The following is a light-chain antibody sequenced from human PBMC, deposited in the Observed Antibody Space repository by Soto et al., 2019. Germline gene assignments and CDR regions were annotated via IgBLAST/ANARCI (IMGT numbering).Light chain of an antibody. CDR2: GAS. V-gene: IGKV3-20*01. CDR1: QSVRNSY. Sequence: EILLTQSPGTLFLSPGERATLSCRASQSVRNSYLAWYQQKPGQAPRLLIYGASGRATGIPDRFSGSGSGTDFTLTINRLEPEDFAVYYCQQYGSSPYTFGQGTKLEI. J-gene: IGKJ2*01. CDR3: QQYGSSPYT.